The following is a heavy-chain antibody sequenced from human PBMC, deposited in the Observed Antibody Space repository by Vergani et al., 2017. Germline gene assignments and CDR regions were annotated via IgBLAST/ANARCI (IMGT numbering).Heavy chain of an antibody. J-gene: IGHJ6*02. CDR2: TYYRSKWYN. CDR1: GDSVPSNSAA. D-gene: IGHD5-18*01. CDR3: ARDRGYSYATDYYYYGMDV. Sequence: QVQLQQSGPGLVKPSQTLSLTCAISGDSVPSNSAAWNWIRQSPSRGLEWLGRTYYRSKWYNDYAVSVKSRITINTDTSKNQFSLQLNSVTPEHTAVYYCARDRGYSYATDYYYYGMDVWGQGTTVTVSS. V-gene: IGHV6-1*01.